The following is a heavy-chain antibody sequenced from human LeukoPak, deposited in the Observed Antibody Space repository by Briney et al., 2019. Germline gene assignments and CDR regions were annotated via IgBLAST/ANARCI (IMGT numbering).Heavy chain of an antibody. J-gene: IGHJ4*02. CDR3: ARHLRYGSGGYFDY. V-gene: IGHV3-66*04. CDR1: GFXVSSNS. D-gene: IGHD3-10*01. Sequence: PGGSLRLSCAASGFXVSSNSMSWVRQAPGKGREWVSVIYSGGSTKYADSVKGRFTIFRDNSKNTLNLQMNSLRAEDTAVYYCARHLRYGSGGYFDYWGQGTLVTVSS. CDR2: IYSGGST.